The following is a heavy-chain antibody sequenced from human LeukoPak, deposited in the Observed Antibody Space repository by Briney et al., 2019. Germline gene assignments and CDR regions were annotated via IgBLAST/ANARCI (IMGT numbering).Heavy chain of an antibody. D-gene: IGHD1-7*01. CDR1: GGSISSSSYY. CDR3: ARHDRGEGWNYPANWFDP. Sequence: SETLSLTCTVSGGSISSSSYYWGWIRQPPGKGLEWIGSIYYSGSTYYNPSLKSRVTISVDTSKNQFSLKLSSVTAADTAVYYCARHDRGEGWNYPANWFDPWGQGTLVTVSS. J-gene: IGHJ5*02. V-gene: IGHV4-39*01. CDR2: IYYSGST.